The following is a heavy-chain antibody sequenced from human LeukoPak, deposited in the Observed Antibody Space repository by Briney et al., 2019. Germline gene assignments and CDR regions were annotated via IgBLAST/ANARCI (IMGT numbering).Heavy chain of an antibody. CDR3: ASESSGYDFFDY. CDR2: IRSSGSYI. CDR1: GFTFSLYS. V-gene: IGHV3-21*01. J-gene: IGHJ4*02. Sequence: GGSLRLSCAASGFTFSLYSMHWVRQAPGKGLEWVSSIRSSGSYIYYADSVKGRFTISRDNSKNTLYLQMNSLRAEDTAVYYCASESSGYDFFDYWRQGTLAAV. D-gene: IGHD3-22*01.